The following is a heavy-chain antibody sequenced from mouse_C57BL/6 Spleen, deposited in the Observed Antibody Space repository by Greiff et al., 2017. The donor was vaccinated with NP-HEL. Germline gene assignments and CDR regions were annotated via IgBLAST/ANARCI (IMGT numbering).Heavy chain of an antibody. J-gene: IGHJ4*01. V-gene: IGHV1-50*01. Sequence: QVQLQQPGAELVKPGASVKLSCKASGYTFTSYWMQWVKQRPGQGLEWIGEIDTSDSYTNYNQKFKGKATLTVDTSSSTAYMQLSSLTSEDSAVYYCERWKRRIYYGYDDAMDYWGQGTSVTVSS. CDR3: ERWKRRIYYGYDDAMDY. D-gene: IGHD2-2*01. CDR2: IDTSDSYT. CDR1: GYTFTSYW.